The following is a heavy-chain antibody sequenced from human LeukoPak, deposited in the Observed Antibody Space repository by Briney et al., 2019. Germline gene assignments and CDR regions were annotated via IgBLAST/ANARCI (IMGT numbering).Heavy chain of an antibody. Sequence: GGSLRLSCAASGFTFSSYSMNWVRQAPGKGLEWVSYISSSSSTIYYADSVKGRLTISRDHAKNSLYLQLNSLRAEYLAVYYCARFSSSRRYNSRAFVYGGQGTLVTLSS. CDR3: ARFSSSRRYNSRAFVY. CDR2: ISSSSSTI. V-gene: IGHV3-48*04. CDR1: GFTFSSYS. D-gene: IGHD6-13*01. J-gene: IGHJ4*02.